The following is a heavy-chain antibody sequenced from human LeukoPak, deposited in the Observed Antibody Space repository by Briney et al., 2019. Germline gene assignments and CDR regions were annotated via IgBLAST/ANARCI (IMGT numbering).Heavy chain of an antibody. CDR2: ISYDGSNK. J-gene: IGHJ5*02. V-gene: IGHV3-30-3*01. D-gene: IGHD3-3*01. Sequence: GGSLRLSCAASGFTFSSYAMHWVRQAPGKGLEWVAVISYDGSNKYYADSVKGRFTISRDNSKNTLYLQMNSLRAEDTAVYYCARDRGSDFWSGYSNWFDPWAREPWSPSPQ. CDR1: GFTFSSYA. CDR3: ARDRGSDFWSGYSNWFDP.